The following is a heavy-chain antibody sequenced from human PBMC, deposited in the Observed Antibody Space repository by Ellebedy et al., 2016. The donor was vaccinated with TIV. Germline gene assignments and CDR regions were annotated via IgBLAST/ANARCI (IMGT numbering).Heavy chain of an antibody. Sequence: GGSLRLSCAASGFTFSDKAIHWVRQAPGKGRQWVPVISNNGSDQYYADSVKGGFTISRDNSKNTMYLQMNSVREEDTAVYHCASRNWGGAFTPYYFDWWGQGTLVTVSS. V-gene: IGHV3-30*04. J-gene: IGHJ4*02. CDR2: ISNNGSDQ. CDR3: ASRNWGGAFTPYYFDW. D-gene: IGHD2-21*01. CDR1: GFTFSDKA.